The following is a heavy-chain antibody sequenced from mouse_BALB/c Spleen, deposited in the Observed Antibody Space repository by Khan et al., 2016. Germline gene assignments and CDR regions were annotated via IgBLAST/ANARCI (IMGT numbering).Heavy chain of an antibody. CDR3: ARVWGDY. J-gene: IGHJ4*01. D-gene: IGHD1-1*02. CDR2: IWGDGST. V-gene: IGHV2-6-7*01. Sequence: QVQLQQSGPGLVAPSQSLSITCTVSGFSLTGYGVNWARQPPGKGLEWLGLIWGDGSTDYNSGLKSSLSISKDNSKSQHFFIMNSLQTDDTARYDCARVWGDYGAQGTSVTVAS. CDR1: GFSLTGYG.